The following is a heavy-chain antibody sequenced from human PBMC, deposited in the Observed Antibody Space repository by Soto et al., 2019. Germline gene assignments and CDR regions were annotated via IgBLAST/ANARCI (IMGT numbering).Heavy chain of an antibody. CDR1: GGTFISSA. D-gene: IGHD3-3*01. CDR3: ATGYHDFWSGNFDP. Sequence: QVQLGQSGAEVKKPGSSVTVSCKASGGTFISSAISWVRQAPGQGFEWMGGIIPIFGTVNYAQKLQGRVTITADESTSTAYMEVSSLRSEDTAIYYCATGYHDFWSGNFDPWGQGTLVTVSS. V-gene: IGHV1-69*12. J-gene: IGHJ5*02. CDR2: IIPIFGTV.